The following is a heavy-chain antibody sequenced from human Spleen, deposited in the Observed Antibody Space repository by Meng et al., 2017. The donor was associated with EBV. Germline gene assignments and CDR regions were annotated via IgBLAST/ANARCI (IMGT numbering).Heavy chain of an antibody. J-gene: IGHJ4*02. V-gene: IGHV4-30-4*01. CDR1: GGCIRSGGYY. Sequence: VALQESGTGLVKPSQTLAPTCSVSGGCIRSGGYYWSWIRQPPGKGLEWIGYIYYSGSTYYNPSLKSRVTISVDTSKNQFSLKLSSVTAADTAVYYCARTAMVRYFDYWGQGTLVTVSS. CDR3: ARTAMVRYFDY. D-gene: IGHD5-18*01. CDR2: IYYSGST.